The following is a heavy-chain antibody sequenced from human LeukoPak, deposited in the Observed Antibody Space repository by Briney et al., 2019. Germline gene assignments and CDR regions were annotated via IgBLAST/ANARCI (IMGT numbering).Heavy chain of an antibody. CDR2: ISYDGSNK. V-gene: IGHV3-30-3*01. Sequence: GGSLRLSCAASGFTFSNYAMHWVRQAPGKGLERVAVISYDGSNKYYADSVKGRFTISRDNSKNTMYLQMNSLRAEDTAVYYCARDLSGSYDLGFDYWGQGTLVTVSS. J-gene: IGHJ4*02. CDR3: ARDLSGSYDLGFDY. CDR1: GFTFSNYA. D-gene: IGHD1-26*01.